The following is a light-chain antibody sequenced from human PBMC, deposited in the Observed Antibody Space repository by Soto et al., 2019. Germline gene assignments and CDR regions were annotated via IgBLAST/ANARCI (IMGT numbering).Light chain of an antibody. CDR1: QSVSSS. CDR3: QQYNNWPPSYT. Sequence: EMVLTQSPATLSVSPGERATLSCRASQSVSSSLAWYQQKPGQAPRLLIYGASTRATGIPARFSGSGSGTEFTLTISSLQSEDFAVYYCQQYNNWPPSYTFGQGTKLEIK. V-gene: IGKV3-15*01. CDR2: GAS. J-gene: IGKJ2*01.